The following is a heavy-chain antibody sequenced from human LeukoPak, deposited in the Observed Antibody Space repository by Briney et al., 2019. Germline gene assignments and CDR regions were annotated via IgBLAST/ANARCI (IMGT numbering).Heavy chain of an antibody. D-gene: IGHD3-3*01. V-gene: IGHV2-5*02. Sequence: SGPTLVKPTQTLTLTCTFSGFSLSTSGVGVGWIRQPPGKALEWLALIYWDDDKRYSPSLKSRLTITKDTSKNQVVLTMTNMDPVDTATYYCAHKTTYYDFWSGYSQLKSAYVDYWGQGNLVTVSS. CDR1: GFSLSTSGVG. CDR2: IYWDDDK. J-gene: IGHJ4*02. CDR3: AHKTTYYDFWSGYSQLKSAYVDY.